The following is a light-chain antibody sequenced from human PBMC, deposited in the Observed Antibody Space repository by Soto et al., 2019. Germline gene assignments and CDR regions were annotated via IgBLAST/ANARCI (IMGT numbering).Light chain of an antibody. CDR1: QSVSSNF. CDR2: GAS. CDR3: HQYGSSPRT. Sequence: EIVLTQSPGTLSLSPGDRATLSCRASQSVSSNFLAWYQQKPGQAPRLLIYGASIRATGIPDRFSGSGSGTLFSITIRRLEPEDFAMYFCHQYGSSPRTFGQGTKVEIK. J-gene: IGKJ1*01. V-gene: IGKV3-20*01.